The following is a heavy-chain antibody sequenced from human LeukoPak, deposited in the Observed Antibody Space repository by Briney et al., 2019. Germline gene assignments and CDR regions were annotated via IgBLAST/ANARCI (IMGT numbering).Heavy chain of an antibody. CDR2: ISGSGGST. CDR3: AKPGFGELFQFDY. D-gene: IGHD3-10*01. V-gene: IGHV3-23*01. J-gene: IGHJ4*02. Sequence: GGSLRLSCAASGFTFSSYAMSWVRQAPGKGLEWVSAISGSGGSTYYADSVKGRFTISRDNSKNTLYLQMNSLKAEDTAVYYCAKPGFGELFQFDYWGQGTLVTVSS. CDR1: GFTFSSYA.